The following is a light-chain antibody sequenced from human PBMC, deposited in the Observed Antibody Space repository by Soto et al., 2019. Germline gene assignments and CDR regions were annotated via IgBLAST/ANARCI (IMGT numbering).Light chain of an antibody. CDR1: QSVRSN. V-gene: IGKV3-15*01. CDR2: GAS. CDR3: QQYGSSLIT. Sequence: EIVMTQSPATLSVSPGERATLSCRASQSVRSNLAWYQQKPGQAPRLLIYGASTRATGIPARFSGSGSGTEFTLTISRLEPEDFAVYYCQQYGSSLITFGQGTRLEIK. J-gene: IGKJ5*01.